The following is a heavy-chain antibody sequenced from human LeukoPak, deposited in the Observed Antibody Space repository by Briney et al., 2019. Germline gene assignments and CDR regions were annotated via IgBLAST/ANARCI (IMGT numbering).Heavy chain of an antibody. V-gene: IGHV3-23*01. CDR2: ISGSGVTT. CDR1: GFTFSSYA. D-gene: IGHD6-19*01. Sequence: GGSLRLSCAASGFTFSSYAMSWVRQAPGKGLEWVSAISGSGVTTYHADSVKGRFTISRDNSKNTLYLQMNSLRAEDTAIYYCAKEDGGSDWYGGFDYWGQGTLVTVSS. J-gene: IGHJ4*02. CDR3: AKEDGGSDWYGGFDY.